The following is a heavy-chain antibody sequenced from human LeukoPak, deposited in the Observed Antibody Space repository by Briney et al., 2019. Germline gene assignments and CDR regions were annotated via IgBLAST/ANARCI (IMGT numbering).Heavy chain of an antibody. J-gene: IGHJ6*03. CDR3: ARDREMATITTYYYYYMDV. CDR1: GGTFSSYA. D-gene: IGHD5-24*01. CDR2: INPNSGGT. V-gene: IGHV1-2*02. Sequence: ASVKVSCKASGGTFSSYAISWVRQAPGQGLEWMGWINPNSGGTNYAQKFQGRVTMTRDTSISTAYMELSRLRSDDTAVYYCARDREMATITTYYYYYMDVWGKGTTVTVSS.